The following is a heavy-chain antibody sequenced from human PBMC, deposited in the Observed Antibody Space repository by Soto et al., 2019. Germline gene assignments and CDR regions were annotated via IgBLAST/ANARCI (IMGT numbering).Heavy chain of an antibody. CDR2: ISYDGSNK. D-gene: IGHD3-22*01. J-gene: IGHJ4*02. CDR3: ARDPESYYYDSSGQDSHFDY. Sequence: QVQLVESGGGVVQPGRSLRLSCAASGFTFSSYAMHWVRQAPGKGLEWVAVISYDGSNKYYADSVKGRFTISRDNSKNPLYLQMNSLRAEDTAVYYCARDPESYYYDSSGQDSHFDYWGQGTLVTVSS. V-gene: IGHV3-30-3*01. CDR1: GFTFSSYA.